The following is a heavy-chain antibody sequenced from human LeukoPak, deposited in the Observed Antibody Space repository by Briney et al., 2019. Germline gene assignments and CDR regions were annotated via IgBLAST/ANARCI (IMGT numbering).Heavy chain of an antibody. J-gene: IGHJ1*01. V-gene: IGHV1-2*02. CDR3: ARGLNRITILGVAPEYFQH. CDR1: GYTFSDYY. D-gene: IGHD3-3*01. CDR2: INPNTGGT. Sequence: ASVKVSCKASGYTFSDYYTHWVRQAPGQGLAWMGWINPNTGGTNYAQRFQGRVTMTRDTSISTAYMELSRLRSDDTAVYYCARGLNRITILGVAPEYFQHWGQGTLVPVSS.